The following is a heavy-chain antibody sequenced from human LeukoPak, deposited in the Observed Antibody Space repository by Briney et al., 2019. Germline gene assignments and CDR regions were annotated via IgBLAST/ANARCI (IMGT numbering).Heavy chain of an antibody. CDR1: GYTFTSYW. D-gene: IGHD1-26*01. CDR3: ARHAASYSGSSTDAFDI. V-gene: IGHV5-51*01. CDR2: IYPGDSDT. Sequence: GESLKISCKGSGYTFTSYWSGWVRQLPGKGLEWMGIIYPGDSDTRYSPSFQGQVTISADKSISTAYLQWSSLKASDTAMYYCARHAASYSGSSTDAFDIWGQGTMVTVSS. J-gene: IGHJ3*02.